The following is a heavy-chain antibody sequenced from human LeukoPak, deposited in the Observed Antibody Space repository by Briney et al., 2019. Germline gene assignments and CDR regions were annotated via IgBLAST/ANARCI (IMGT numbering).Heavy chain of an antibody. Sequence: PSQTLSLTCTVSGGSISSGSYYWSWIRQPAGKGLEWIGRIYTSGSTNYNPSLKSRVTISVDTSKNQFSLKLSSVTAADTAVYYCTRVSGYSSGATLDYWGQGTLVTVSS. CDR3: TRVSGYSSGATLDY. V-gene: IGHV4-61*02. CDR1: GGSISSGSYY. D-gene: IGHD6-19*01. CDR2: IYTSGST. J-gene: IGHJ4*02.